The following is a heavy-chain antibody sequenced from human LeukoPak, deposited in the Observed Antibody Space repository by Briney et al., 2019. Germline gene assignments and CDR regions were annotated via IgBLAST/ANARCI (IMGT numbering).Heavy chain of an antibody. Sequence: PGGSLRLSCAASGFTFSSYSMNWVRQAPGKGLEWVAYINGGGSPIYYADSVRGRFTISRDNAKNSLYLQMNSLRADDAAVYHCAREHSLVAIHDAFDIWGQGTMVTVSS. CDR1: GFTFSSYS. CDR2: INGGGSPI. CDR3: AREHSLVAIHDAFDI. V-gene: IGHV3-48*01. J-gene: IGHJ3*02. D-gene: IGHD5-12*01.